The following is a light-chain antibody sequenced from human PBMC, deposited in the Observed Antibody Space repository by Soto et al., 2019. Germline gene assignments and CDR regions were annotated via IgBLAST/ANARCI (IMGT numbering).Light chain of an antibody. Sequence: EIVMTQSPATLSVSPGERATLSCRASQSVSSNLAWYQQKPGQAPRLLIYGASIGATGIPARFSGSGSGTEFTLTISSLQSEDFAVYYCQQYNNWPFFGGGTKVDIK. CDR2: GAS. V-gene: IGKV3D-15*01. CDR3: QQYNNWPF. CDR1: QSVSSN. J-gene: IGKJ4*01.